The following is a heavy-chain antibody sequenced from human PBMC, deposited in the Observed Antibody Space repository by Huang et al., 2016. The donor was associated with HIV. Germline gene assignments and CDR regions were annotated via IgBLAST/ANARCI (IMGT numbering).Heavy chain of an antibody. CDR3: ASVMGGSYLYFQY. V-gene: IGHV1-3*01. Sequence: QVHLVQSGAEVKKPGASVKISCRASGYAFTTYALHWGRQAPGQRLEWLGWSNVDNGKTEYSHKFQGRVIRTKDTSATTVDLSLSSLKSEDTALYFCASVMGGSYLYFQYWGQGTLVTVSS. CDR1: GYAFTTYA. D-gene: IGHD3-10*01. J-gene: IGHJ4*02. CDR2: SNVDNGKT.